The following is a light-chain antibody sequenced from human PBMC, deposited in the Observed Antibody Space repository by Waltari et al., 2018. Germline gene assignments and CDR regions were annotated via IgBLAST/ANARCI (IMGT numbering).Light chain of an antibody. CDR3: QVWESSSDLVL. J-gene: IGLJ2*01. CDR1: NIGSKS. V-gene: IGLV3-21*02. CDR2: DDT. Sequence: YVVTQSPSVSVAPGQTARITCGGNNIGSKSVHWYQQRPGQAPVVVVDDDTDRPSGIPERFSGSNSGTTATLTISRVEAGDEGDYYCQVWESSSDLVLFGGGTKLTVL.